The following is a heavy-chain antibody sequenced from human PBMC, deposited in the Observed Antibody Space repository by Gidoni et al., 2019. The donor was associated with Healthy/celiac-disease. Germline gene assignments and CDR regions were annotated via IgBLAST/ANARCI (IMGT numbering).Heavy chain of an antibody. Sequence: QVQLVESGGGVVQPGWSLRLHCAASGFTFSSYGMHLVRQAPGKGVEWVAVIWYDGSNKCYADAVKVRFTISRDNSKNTLYLQMNGLGAEDTAVYYCARDNSGSYFPFDYWGQGTLVTVSS. V-gene: IGHV3-33*01. CDR3: ARDNSGSYFPFDY. CDR2: IWYDGSNK. D-gene: IGHD1-26*01. J-gene: IGHJ4*02. CDR1: GFTFSSYG.